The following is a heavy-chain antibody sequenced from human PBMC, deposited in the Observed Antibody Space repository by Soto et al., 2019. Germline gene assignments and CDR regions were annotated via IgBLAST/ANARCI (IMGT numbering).Heavy chain of an antibody. Sequence: PGGTLRLSCAASGFTFSSHTMNWVRQAPGTGLEWISYITSTSSTKNYADSLKGRFTISRDNANNSLYLQMNSLRDEDTAVYYCARRITMVRGPYYYYAMDVWGQGTTVTVSS. CDR2: ITSTSSTK. D-gene: IGHD3-10*01. J-gene: IGHJ6*02. V-gene: IGHV3-48*02. CDR3: ARRITMVRGPYYYYAMDV. CDR1: GFTFSSHT.